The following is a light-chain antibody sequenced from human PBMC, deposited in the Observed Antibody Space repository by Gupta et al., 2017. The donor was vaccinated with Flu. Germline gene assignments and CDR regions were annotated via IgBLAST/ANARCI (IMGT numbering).Light chain of an antibody. Sequence: STNMGAGLDGHWYQSVPGTAPKGLIYGDNNRPSGVPDRFSASRSGASASRAITGLQAEDAATYYCQSFDRSLSVSLFGGGTQVTVL. V-gene: IGLV1-40*01. CDR1: STNMGAGLD. CDR3: QSFDRSLSVSL. CDR2: GDN. J-gene: IGLJ3*02.